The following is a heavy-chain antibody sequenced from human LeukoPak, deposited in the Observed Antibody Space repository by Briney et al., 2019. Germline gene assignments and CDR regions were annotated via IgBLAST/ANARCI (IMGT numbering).Heavy chain of an antibody. CDR3: ARLYDSSGNGGY. V-gene: IGHV4-59*01. CDR1: GGSISSYY. CDR2: IYYSGST. D-gene: IGHD3-22*01. Sequence: PSETLSLTCTVSGGSISSYYWSWIRQPPGKGLEWIGYIYYSGSTNYNPSLKSRVTISVDTSKNQFSLKLSSVTAADTAVYYCARLYDSSGNGGYWGKGTLVTVSS. J-gene: IGHJ4*02.